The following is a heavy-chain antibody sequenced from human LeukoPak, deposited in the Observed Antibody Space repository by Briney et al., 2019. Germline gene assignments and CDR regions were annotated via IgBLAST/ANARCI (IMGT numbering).Heavy chain of an antibody. J-gene: IGHJ3*02. V-gene: IGHV3-64*01. CDR3: ARARGYGGLHDAFDI. D-gene: IGHD4/OR15-4a*01. Sequence: GGSLRLSCAASGFTFSSYAMHWVRQAPGKGLEYVSAISSNGGSTYYANSVKGRFTISRDNSKNTLYLQMGSLRAEDMAVYYCARARGYGGLHDAFDIWDQGTMVTVSS. CDR1: GFTFSSYA. CDR2: ISSNGGST.